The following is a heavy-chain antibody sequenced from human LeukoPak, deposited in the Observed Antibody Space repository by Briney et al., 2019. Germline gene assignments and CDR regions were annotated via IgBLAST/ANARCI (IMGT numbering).Heavy chain of an antibody. J-gene: IGHJ4*02. D-gene: IGHD3-3*01. CDR3: ARVHRGYDFWSGPGGHYFDY. CDR2: IYYSGST. CDR1: GGSISSGDYY. V-gene: IGHV4-30-4*08. Sequence: SSETLSLTCTVSGGSISSGDYYWSWIRQPPGKGLEWIGYIYYSGSTYYNLSLKSRVTISVDTSKNQFSLKLSSVTAADTAVYYCARVHRGYDFWSGPGGHYFDYWGQGTLVTASS.